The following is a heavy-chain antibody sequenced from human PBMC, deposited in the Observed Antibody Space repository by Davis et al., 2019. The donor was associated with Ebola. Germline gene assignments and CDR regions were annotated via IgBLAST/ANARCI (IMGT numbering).Heavy chain of an antibody. CDR3: ARGGFYGGPSSDY. J-gene: IGHJ4*02. CDR1: GFTFSDYY. CDR2: ISSSGSTI. D-gene: IGHD4-23*01. V-gene: IGHV3-11*01. Sequence: GESLKISCAASGFTFSDYYMSWIRQAPGKGLEWVSYISSSGSTIYYADSVKGRFTISRDNAKNSLYLQMNSLRAEDTAVYYCARGGFYGGPSSDYWGQGTLVTVSS.